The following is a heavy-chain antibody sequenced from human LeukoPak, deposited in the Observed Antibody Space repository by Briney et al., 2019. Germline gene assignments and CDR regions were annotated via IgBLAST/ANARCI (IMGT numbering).Heavy chain of an antibody. J-gene: IGHJ3*02. Sequence: PSETLSLTCTVSGGSISSSSYYWGWIRQPPGKGLEWIGSIYYSGSTYYNPSLKSRVTISVDTSKNQFSLKLGSVTAADTAVYYCASHPQQVPGAFDIWGQGTMVTVSS. CDR2: IYYSGST. CDR1: GGSISSSSYY. V-gene: IGHV4-39*01. CDR3: ASHPQQVPGAFDI. D-gene: IGHD1/OR15-1a*01.